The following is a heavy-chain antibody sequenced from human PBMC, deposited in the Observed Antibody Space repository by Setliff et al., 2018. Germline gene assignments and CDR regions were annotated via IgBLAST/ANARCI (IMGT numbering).Heavy chain of an antibody. Sequence: GGSLRLSCEAFGFTFNNYWMSWVRQAPGKGLEWVANIMQDGGAQYYLDSVRGRFTISRDNAKNSLYLQMNSLRAEDTAVYYCARGPSQIVGGATYFDYWGQGTLVTSPQ. CDR3: ARGPSQIVGGATYFDY. CDR1: GFTFNNYW. D-gene: IGHD1-26*01. J-gene: IGHJ4*02. V-gene: IGHV3-7*01. CDR2: IMQDGGAQ.